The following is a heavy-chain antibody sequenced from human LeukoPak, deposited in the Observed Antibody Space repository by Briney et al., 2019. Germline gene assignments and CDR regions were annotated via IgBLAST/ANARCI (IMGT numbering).Heavy chain of an antibody. V-gene: IGHV1-2*02. D-gene: IGHD4-17*01. CDR1: GYSFTGYY. J-gene: IGHJ4*02. CDR3: ARTDYGDCFDY. Sequence: ASVTVSCKASGYSFTGYYIHWVRQAPGQGLEWMGWMSPESGATIYAQKFQGRITMTKDTSISTACMELSSLTSDDTGVYYCARTDYGDCFDYWGQGTLVTVSS. CDR2: MSPESGAT.